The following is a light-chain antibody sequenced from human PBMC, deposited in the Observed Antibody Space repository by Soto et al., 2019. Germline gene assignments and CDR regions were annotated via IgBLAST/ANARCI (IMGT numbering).Light chain of an antibody. CDR1: QTVNSRY. CDR3: QQFDDSRPAFT. J-gene: IGKJ2*01. Sequence: ESVLTQSPGTLSLSPGERVTLSCRASQTVNSRYLTWYQHKPGQAPRLLIYGASIRATGIPDRFSGSRSGADFSLTITRLEPEDSAVYYCQQFDDSRPAFTFGQGTKLEI. CDR2: GAS. V-gene: IGKV3-20*01.